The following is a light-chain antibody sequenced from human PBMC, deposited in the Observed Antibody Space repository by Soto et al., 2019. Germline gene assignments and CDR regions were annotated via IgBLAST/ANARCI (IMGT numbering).Light chain of an antibody. CDR2: EVT. CDR3: SSYTGSNTGV. Sequence: QSVLTQPASVSGSPGQSITISCTGTSSDVGHYNYVSWYQQHPGKAPKLMIYEVTNRPSGVSDRFSGSRSGNTASLTISGLQAEDEADYYCSSYTGSNTGVFGGGTKVTVL. J-gene: IGLJ3*02. CDR1: SSDVGHYNY. V-gene: IGLV2-14*01.